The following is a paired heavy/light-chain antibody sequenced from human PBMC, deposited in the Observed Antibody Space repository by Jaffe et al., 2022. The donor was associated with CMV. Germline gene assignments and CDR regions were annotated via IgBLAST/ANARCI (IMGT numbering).Heavy chain of an antibody. CDR3: ARRKIGYSGVWFDP. J-gene: IGHJ5*02. CDR2: ISSSGSTI. D-gene: IGHD5-12*01. Sequence: QVQLVESGGGLVKPGGSLRLSCAASGFTFSDYYMSWIRQAPGKGLEWVSYISSSGSTIYYADSVKGRFTISRDNAKNSLYLQMNSLRAEDTAVYYCARRKIGYSGVWFDPWGQGTLVTVSS. V-gene: IGHV3-11*01. CDR1: GFTFSDYY.
Light chain of an antibody. Sequence: SYELTQPPSVSVSPGQTARITCSGDALPKKYAYWYQQKSGQAPVLVIYEDSKRPSGIPERFSGSSSGTMATLTISGAQVEDEADYYCYSTDSSGNREVFGGGTKLTVL. J-gene: IGLJ3*02. CDR3: YSTDSSGNREV. V-gene: IGLV3-10*01. CDR1: ALPKKY. CDR2: EDS.